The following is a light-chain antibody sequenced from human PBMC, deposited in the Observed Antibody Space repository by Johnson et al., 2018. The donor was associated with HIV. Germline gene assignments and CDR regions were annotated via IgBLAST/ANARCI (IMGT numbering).Light chain of an antibody. Sequence: QSVLTQPPSVSAAPGQKVTISCSGSSSNIGNNYVSWYRQLPGTAPKLLIYENNKRPSGIPDRFSGSKSGTSATLGITGLQTGDEADYYCGTWDTSLSPGGVFGSGTKVTVL. V-gene: IGLV1-51*02. CDR1: SSNIGNNY. CDR2: ENN. J-gene: IGLJ1*01. CDR3: GTWDTSLSPGGV.